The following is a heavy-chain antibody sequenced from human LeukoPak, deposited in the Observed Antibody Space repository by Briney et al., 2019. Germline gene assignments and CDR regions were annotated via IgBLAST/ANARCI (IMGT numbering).Heavy chain of an antibody. V-gene: IGHV1-46*01. J-gene: IGHJ6*02. CDR1: GYTFTSYG. Sequence: ASVKVSCKASGYTFTSYGISWVRQAPGQGLEWMGIINPSGGSTSYAQKFQGRVTMTRDTSTSTVYMELSSLRSEDTAVYYCARDSGYGSGSYYYYYGMDVWGQGTTVTVSS. CDR2: INPSGGST. CDR3: ARDSGYGSGSYYYYYGMDV. D-gene: IGHD3-10*01.